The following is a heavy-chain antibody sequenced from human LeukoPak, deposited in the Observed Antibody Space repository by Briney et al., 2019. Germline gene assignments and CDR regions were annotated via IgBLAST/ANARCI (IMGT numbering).Heavy chain of an antibody. J-gene: IGHJ5*02. Sequence: SGGSLRLSCAASGFTLDDYGMSWVRQAPGKGLEWVSGINWNGGRTGYADSVKGRFTISRDNAKNFLYLQMNSLRAEDTAFYHCARDGIRSSWLGNWFDPWGQGTLVTVSS. CDR3: ARDGIRSSWLGNWFDP. CDR1: GFTLDDYG. CDR2: INWNGGRT. V-gene: IGHV3-20*01. D-gene: IGHD6-13*01.